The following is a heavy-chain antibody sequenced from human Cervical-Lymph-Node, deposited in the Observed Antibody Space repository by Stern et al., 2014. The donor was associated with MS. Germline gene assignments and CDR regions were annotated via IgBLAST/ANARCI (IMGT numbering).Heavy chain of an antibody. CDR2: IYYSGST. Sequence: QLQLQESGPGLVKPSETLSLTCTVSGGSISSYYWSWIRQPPGKGLEWIGYIYYSGSTNYNPSLKSRVTMSVDTSKNHFSLRLSSVTAADTAVYYCARKAYFDSWGQGTLVTVSS. CDR3: ARKAYFDS. V-gene: IGHV4-59*08. CDR1: GGSISSYY. J-gene: IGHJ4*02.